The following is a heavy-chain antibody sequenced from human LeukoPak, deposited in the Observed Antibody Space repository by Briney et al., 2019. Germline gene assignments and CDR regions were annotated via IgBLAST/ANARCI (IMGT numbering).Heavy chain of an antibody. D-gene: IGHD3-22*01. CDR1: GFSFSDYA. CDR3: AKDGLSYDTSTHIYHVDH. Sequence: GGSLRLSCAASGFSFSDYAMDWVRQAPRKGLEWVSAITSRGHDTTLYAYAVKRRFNDYKDNSKNTLYLQMNFLRVEDTALYYCAKDGLSYDTSTHIYHVDHWGEGTQLTVSS. V-gene: IGHV3-23*01. CDR2: ITSRGHDTT. J-gene: IGHJ1*01.